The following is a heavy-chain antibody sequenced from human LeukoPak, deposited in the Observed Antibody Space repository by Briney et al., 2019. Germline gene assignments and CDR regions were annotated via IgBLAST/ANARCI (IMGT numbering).Heavy chain of an antibody. Sequence: GSSVKVSCKASGGTFSSYAISWVRQAPRQGLEWMGGIIPIFGTANYAQKFQGRVTITADESTSTAYMELSSLRSEDTAVYYCARGGSGYQIHDAFDIWGQGTMVTVSS. CDR3: ARGGSGYQIHDAFDI. CDR2: IIPIFGTA. CDR1: GGTFSSYA. D-gene: IGHD3-3*01. J-gene: IGHJ3*02. V-gene: IGHV1-69*01.